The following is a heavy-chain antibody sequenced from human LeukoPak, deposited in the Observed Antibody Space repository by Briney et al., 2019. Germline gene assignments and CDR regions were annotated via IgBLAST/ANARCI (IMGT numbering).Heavy chain of an antibody. V-gene: IGHV3-48*03. CDR2: ISSSGSTI. CDR1: GFTFSSYE. Sequence: PGGSLRLSCAASGFTFSSYEMNWVRQAPGKGLEWVSYISSSGSTIYYADSVKGRFTISRDNAKNSLYLQMNSLRAEDTAVYYCARDLGSGYYPDAFDIWGQGTMVTVSS. CDR3: ARDLGSGYYPDAFDI. D-gene: IGHD3-22*01. J-gene: IGHJ3*02.